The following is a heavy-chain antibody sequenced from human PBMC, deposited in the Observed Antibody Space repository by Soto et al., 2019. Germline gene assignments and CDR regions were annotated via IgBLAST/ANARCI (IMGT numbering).Heavy chain of an antibody. J-gene: IGHJ4*02. CDR2: INSDGSST. CDR1: GFTFSSYW. CDR3: ASPPQEYDSSGYFDY. Sequence: GGSLRLSCAASGFTFSSYWMHWVRQAPGKGLVWVSRINSDGSSTSYADSVKGRFTISRDNAKNTLYLQMNSLRAEDTAVYYCASPPQEYDSSGYFDYWGQGTLVTVSS. V-gene: IGHV3-74*01. D-gene: IGHD3-22*01.